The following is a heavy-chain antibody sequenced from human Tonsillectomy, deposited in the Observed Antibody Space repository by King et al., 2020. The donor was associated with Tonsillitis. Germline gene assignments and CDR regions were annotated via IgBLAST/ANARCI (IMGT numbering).Heavy chain of an antibody. V-gene: IGHV4-59*01. D-gene: IGHD3-9*01. CDR2: IYYSGST. CDR3: ARASTYYDILTRYSPPTSFYYMDV. Sequence: VQLQESGPGLVKPSETLSLTCTVSGGSISSYYWSWIRQPPGKGLEWIGYIYYSGSTNYNPSLKSRVTISVDTSKNQFSLKLSSVTAADTAVYYCARASTYYDILTRYSPPTSFYYMDVWGKGTTVTVSS. CDR1: GGSISSYY. J-gene: IGHJ6*03.